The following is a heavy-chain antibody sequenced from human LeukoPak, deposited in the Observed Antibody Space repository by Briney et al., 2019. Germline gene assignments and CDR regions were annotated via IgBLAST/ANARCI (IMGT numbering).Heavy chain of an antibody. CDR2: IYYSGST. Sequence: PSETLSLTCTVSGGSISSDYWSWIRQPPGKGLEWIGYIYYSGSTNYNPSLKGRVTISVDTSKNQFSLKPSSVTATDTAVYYCARLLDFWSGYYFDYWGQGTLVTVSS. J-gene: IGHJ4*02. D-gene: IGHD3-3*01. CDR1: GGSISSDY. CDR3: ARLLDFWSGYYFDY. V-gene: IGHV4-59*08.